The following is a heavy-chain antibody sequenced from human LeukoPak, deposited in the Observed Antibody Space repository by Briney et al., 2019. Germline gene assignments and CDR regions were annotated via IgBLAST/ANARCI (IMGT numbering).Heavy chain of an antibody. D-gene: IGHD3-22*01. V-gene: IGHV3-30*03. CDR2: ISNNGRNK. CDR1: GFTFSSYW. Sequence: GGSLRLSCAASGFTFSSYWLSWVRQAPGKGLEWVAFISNNGRNKDYADSVKGRFTISRDNSKNTLYLQVNSLRPDDTAVYYCTRDLTGHYSIDYWGQGTLVTVSS. CDR3: TRDLTGHYSIDY. J-gene: IGHJ4*02.